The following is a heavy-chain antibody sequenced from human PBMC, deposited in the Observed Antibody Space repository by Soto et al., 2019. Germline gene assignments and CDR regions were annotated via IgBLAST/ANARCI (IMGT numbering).Heavy chain of an antibody. CDR1: GYTFSDYY. CDR3: ARGSSLALEY. Sequence: GASVKVSCKASGYTFSDYYVHWVRQDPGHGLEWMGLINPSGGSATYVQKLQGRVTMTRDTSTSTDSMDLGSLRSEDTAGYYCARGSSLALEYWGQGTPVTVSS. J-gene: IGHJ4*02. CDR2: INPSGGSA. V-gene: IGHV1-46*01.